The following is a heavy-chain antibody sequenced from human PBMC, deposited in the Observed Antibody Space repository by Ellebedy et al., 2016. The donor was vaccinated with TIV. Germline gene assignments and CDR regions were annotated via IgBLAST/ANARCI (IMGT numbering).Heavy chain of an antibody. D-gene: IGHD5-12*01. V-gene: IGHV4-39*07. J-gene: IGHJ3*02. CDR2: IYYSGST. CDR3: ARFVRATKAFDI. Sequence: MPSETLSLTCTVSGGPISSSSYSRGCIRLPPGKGLEWIGNIYYSGSTYYNPSLQSRVTISVDTSKNQFSLRLNSVTAADTAVYYCARFVRATKAFDIWGQGTMVTVSS. CDR1: GGPISSSSYS.